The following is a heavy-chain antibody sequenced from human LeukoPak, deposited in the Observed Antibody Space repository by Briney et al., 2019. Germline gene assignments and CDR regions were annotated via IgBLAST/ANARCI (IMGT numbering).Heavy chain of an antibody. J-gene: IGHJ4*02. Sequence: SETLSLTCAVSGGSLSGHYCNWIRQTPGKGLEWIGEINHSGTTNYNPSLKGRVATSVDTSMNQGSLRLNSVTAADTAVYYCARGSCSRSSCPLRYWRQGTQVTVS. V-gene: IGHV4-34*01. D-gene: IGHD6-13*01. CDR1: GGSLSGHY. CDR2: INHSGTT. CDR3: ARGSCSRSSCPLRY.